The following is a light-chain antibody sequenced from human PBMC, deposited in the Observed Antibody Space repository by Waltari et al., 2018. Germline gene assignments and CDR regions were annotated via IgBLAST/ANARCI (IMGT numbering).Light chain of an antibody. Sequence: EIVLTQSPGTLSLSPGERATLSCRASESIGKYLAWYQQRPGQAPRLVMFQASNRATGIPDRFSGSGSGTDFSLTISRLEPEDFAVYYCQKYNRLPATFGQGTKVEIK. CDR2: QAS. J-gene: IGKJ1*01. V-gene: IGKV3-20*01. CDR1: ESIGKY. CDR3: QKYNRLPAT.